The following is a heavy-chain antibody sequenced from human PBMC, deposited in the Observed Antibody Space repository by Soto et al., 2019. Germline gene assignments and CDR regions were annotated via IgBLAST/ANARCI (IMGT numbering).Heavy chain of an antibody. CDR1: GGSISSGGYY. V-gene: IGHV4-31*03. CDR2: IYYSEST. Sequence: QVQLQESGPGLVKPSQTLSLTCTVSGGSISSGGYYWNWIRQHPGKGLEWIGYIYYSESTYYNPSLKSRVTISVDTSKNQFSLQLSSVTAADTAVYYCATSHKSSSWLLDYWGQGTLVTVSS. D-gene: IGHD6-13*01. J-gene: IGHJ4*02. CDR3: ATSHKSSSWLLDY.